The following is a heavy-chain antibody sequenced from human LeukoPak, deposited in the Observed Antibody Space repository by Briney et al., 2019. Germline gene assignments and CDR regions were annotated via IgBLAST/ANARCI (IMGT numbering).Heavy chain of an antibody. CDR2: IKKDGSEK. J-gene: IGHJ4*02. CDR1: GFTFSSYW. V-gene: IGHV3-7*03. CDR3: ARREDYYDSSGYSR. D-gene: IGHD3-22*01. Sequence: PGGSLRLSCAASGFTFSSYWMSWVRQVPGKGLEWVANIKKDGSEKYYVDSVKGRFTISRDNAKKSLYLQMNSLRAEDTAVYYCARREDYYDSSGYSRWGQGTLVTVSS.